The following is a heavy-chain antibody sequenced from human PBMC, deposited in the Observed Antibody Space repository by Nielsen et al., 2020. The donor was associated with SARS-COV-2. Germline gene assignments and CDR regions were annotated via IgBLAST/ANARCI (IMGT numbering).Heavy chain of an antibody. CDR3: ARGSGGSYSGRYY. CDR1: GFTFSSYA. Sequence: GGSLRPSCAASGFTFSSYAMHWVRQAPGKGLEWVAVISYDGSNKYYADSVKGRFTISRDNSKNTLYLQMNSLRAEDTAVYYCARGSGGSYSGRYYWGQGTLVTVSS. V-gene: IGHV3-30-3*01. CDR2: ISYDGSNK. J-gene: IGHJ4*02. D-gene: IGHD1-26*01.